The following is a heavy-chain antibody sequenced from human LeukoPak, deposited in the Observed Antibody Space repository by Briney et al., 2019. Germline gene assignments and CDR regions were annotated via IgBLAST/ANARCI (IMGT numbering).Heavy chain of an antibody. CDR3: ARDMGAPDYGSYSVDY. Sequence: EASETLSLTCTVSGGSVSSGSYYWSWIRQPPGRGLEWIAYIHYSGSAAYNPSLKSRVTISRDMSTNQFSLKMTSVTAADTAVYFCARDMGAPDYGSYSVDYWGQGTLVTVSS. D-gene: IGHD4-23*01. CDR2: IHYSGSA. CDR1: GGSVSSGSYY. J-gene: IGHJ4*02. V-gene: IGHV4-61*01.